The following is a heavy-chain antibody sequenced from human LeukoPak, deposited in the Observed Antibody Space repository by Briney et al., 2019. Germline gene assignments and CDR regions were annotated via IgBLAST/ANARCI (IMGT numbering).Heavy chain of an antibody. CDR1: GFICRSYA. Sequence: GGSLRLSCAASGFICRSYAMSWVRRAPGKGLEWVSSLSAGGGGAYYADSVRGRFTISRDDSKNTLYLQMNSLRVEDTARYYCAKEKSRRFDLDYWGQGTLATVSS. V-gene: IGHV3-23*01. CDR2: LSAGGGGA. CDR3: AKEKSRRFDLDY. J-gene: IGHJ4*02. D-gene: IGHD3-10*01.